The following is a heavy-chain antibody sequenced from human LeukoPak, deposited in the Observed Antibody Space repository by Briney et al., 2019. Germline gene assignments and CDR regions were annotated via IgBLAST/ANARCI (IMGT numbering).Heavy chain of an antibody. Sequence: SETLSLTCTVSGGPISSYYWSWIRQPAGKGLEWIGRIYTSGSTNYNPSLKSRVTMSVDTSKNQFSLKLSSVTAADTAVYYCAREGAAAGTLDYWGQGTLVTVSS. CDR3: AREGAAAGTLDY. D-gene: IGHD6-13*01. J-gene: IGHJ4*02. CDR1: GGPISSYY. CDR2: IYTSGST. V-gene: IGHV4-4*07.